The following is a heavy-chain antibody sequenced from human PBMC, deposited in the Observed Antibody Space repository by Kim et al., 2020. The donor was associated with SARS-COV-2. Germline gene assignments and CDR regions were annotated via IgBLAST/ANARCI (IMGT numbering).Heavy chain of an antibody. D-gene: IGHD2-2*01. Sequence: GGSLRLSCADSGLISSGYWMTWVRQAPGKGLEWVANIREDGTEKYYVDSVKGRFTISRDNAQNSVFLQMNSLRAEDTAIYYCVRGRFCSSTSCSHFDSWGQGTLVTVST. J-gene: IGHJ4*02. V-gene: IGHV3-7*01. CDR3: VRGRFCSSTSCSHFDS. CDR1: GLISSGYW. CDR2: IREDGTEK.